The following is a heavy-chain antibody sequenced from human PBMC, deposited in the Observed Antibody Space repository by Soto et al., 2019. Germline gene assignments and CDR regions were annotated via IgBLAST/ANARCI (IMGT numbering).Heavy chain of an antibody. J-gene: IGHJ5*02. CDR2: IDPSDSYT. V-gene: IGHV5-10-1*01. D-gene: IGHD6-19*01. Sequence: GESLKISCKGSGYSFTSYWISWVRQMPGKGLEWMGRIDPSDSYTNYSPSFQGHDTISADKSISTAYLQWSSLKASDTAMYYCARRISIAVAGTDWFDPWGQGTLVTVSS. CDR3: ARRISIAVAGTDWFDP. CDR1: GYSFTSYW.